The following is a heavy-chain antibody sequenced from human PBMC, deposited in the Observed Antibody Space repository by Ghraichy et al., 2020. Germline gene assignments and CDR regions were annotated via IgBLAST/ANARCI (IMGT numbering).Heavy chain of an antibody. Sequence: GGSLRLSCAASGFTFSSYGMHWVRQAPGKGLEWVAVIWYDGSNKYYADSVKGRFTISRDNSKNTLYLQMNSLRAEDTAVYYCAREYSNYVQYYYYYYGMDVWGQGTTVTVSS. D-gene: IGHD4-11*01. CDR3: AREYSNYVQYYYYYYGMDV. J-gene: IGHJ6*02. V-gene: IGHV3-33*01. CDR2: IWYDGSNK. CDR1: GFTFSSYG.